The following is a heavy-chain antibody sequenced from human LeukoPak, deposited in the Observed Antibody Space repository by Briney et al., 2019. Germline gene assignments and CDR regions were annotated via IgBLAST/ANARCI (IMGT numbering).Heavy chain of an antibody. Sequence: GGSLRLSCAVSGFSVSGYWMTWVRQAPGKGLEWVANIKQDGSEKNFVDSAKGRFTISRDNAENSLFLQMNSLRVEDTAVYYCAREWQGGIAAAGTRIEGDYWGQGTLVAVSS. D-gene: IGHD6-13*01. CDR1: GFSVSGYW. CDR3: AREWQGGIAAAGTRIEGDY. V-gene: IGHV3-7*01. J-gene: IGHJ4*02. CDR2: IKQDGSEK.